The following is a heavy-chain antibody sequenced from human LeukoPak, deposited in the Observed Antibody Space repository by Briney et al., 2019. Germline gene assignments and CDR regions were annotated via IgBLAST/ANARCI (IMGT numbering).Heavy chain of an antibody. CDR2: IYYTGST. CDR3: ERHRASRSSSLFDY. CDR1: GGSISNLF. D-gene: IGHD6-6*01. J-gene: IGHJ4*02. V-gene: IGHV4-59*08. Sequence: SETLSLTCSDSGGSISNLFWSWIRQPPGKGLEWIGYIYYTGSTNYNPSLKSRVTMFVDMSKNQFSLRLSSVTAADTAVYYCERHRASRSSSLFDYWGQGTLVTVSS.